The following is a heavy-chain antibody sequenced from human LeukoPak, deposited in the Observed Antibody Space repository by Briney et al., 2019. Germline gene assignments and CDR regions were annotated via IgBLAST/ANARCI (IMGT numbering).Heavy chain of an antibody. D-gene: IGHD3-10*01. CDR3: AREGDYYGSGRCDS. J-gene: IGHJ4*02. Sequence: ASVKVSCMTSGYTFTGLYVHWVRQAPGRGLAWMGWINPNTGATNFAQKFQGRVTMTTDTSVSTAYMDLSRLRFDDTAVYDCAREGDYYGSGRCDSWGQGTLVTVSS. V-gene: IGHV1-2*02. CDR1: GYTFTGLY. CDR2: INPNTGAT.